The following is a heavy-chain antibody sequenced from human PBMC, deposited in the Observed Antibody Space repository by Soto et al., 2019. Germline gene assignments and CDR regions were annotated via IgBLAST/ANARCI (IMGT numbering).Heavy chain of an antibody. D-gene: IGHD3-10*01. J-gene: IGHJ5*02. V-gene: IGHV1-46*01. Sequence: GASVKVSCKASGYTFTSYYMHWVRQAPGQRLEWMGIINPSGGSTSYAQKFQGRVTMTRDTSTSTVYMELSSLRSEDTAVYYCARDGVPGSGSYPSRGGGNWFDPWGQGTLVTVSS. CDR2: INPSGGST. CDR1: GYTFTSYY. CDR3: ARDGVPGSGSYPSRGGGNWFDP.